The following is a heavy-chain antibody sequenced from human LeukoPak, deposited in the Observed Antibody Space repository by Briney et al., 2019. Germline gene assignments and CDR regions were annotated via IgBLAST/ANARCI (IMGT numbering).Heavy chain of an antibody. D-gene: IGHD2-21*02. V-gene: IGHV4-61*08. CDR1: GGSISSGDYY. J-gene: IGHJ4*02. CDR3: ASRSYCGGDCYSFDY. Sequence: SQTLSLTCTVSGGSISSGDYYWSWIRQPPGKGLEWIGYIYYSGSTNYNPSLKSRVTISVDTSKNQFSLKLSSVTAADTAVYYCASRSYCGGDCYSFDYWGQGTLVTVSS. CDR2: IYYSGST.